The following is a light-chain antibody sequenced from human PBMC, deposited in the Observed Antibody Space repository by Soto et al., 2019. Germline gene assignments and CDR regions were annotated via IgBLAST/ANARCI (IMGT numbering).Light chain of an antibody. CDR2: AVS. CDR3: SSYTINNSYV. CDR1: SRYVGANIF. J-gene: IGLJ1*01. V-gene: IGLV2-14*01. Sequence: QSALTQPASVSGSPGQSITISCTGTSRYVGANIFVSWHQQHPGKAPKLLLYAVSSRHSGVSYRCSGSKSGNTASLTISGLQAEDEADYYCSSYTINNSYVFGTGTKLTVL.